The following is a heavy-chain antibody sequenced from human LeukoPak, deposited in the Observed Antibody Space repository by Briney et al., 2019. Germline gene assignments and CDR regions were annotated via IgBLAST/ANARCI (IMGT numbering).Heavy chain of an antibody. Sequence: SETLSLTCTVSRGSMSGYYWGWIRLPAGKGVEWIGHIYSSGSTNYNPSLKSRVTMSVDTSKNHCSLRLSSVTAADTAVYYCARGDPVGLFDDWGQGILVTVSS. CDR1: RGSMSGYY. CDR3: ARGDPVGLFDD. D-gene: IGHD1-26*01. V-gene: IGHV4-4*07. J-gene: IGHJ4*02. CDR2: IYSSGST.